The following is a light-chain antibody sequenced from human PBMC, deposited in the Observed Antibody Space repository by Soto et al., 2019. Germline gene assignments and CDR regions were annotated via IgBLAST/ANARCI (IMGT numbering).Light chain of an antibody. CDR2: DAS. V-gene: IGKV3-11*01. J-gene: IGKJ5*01. CDR3: QQRSNWHPIT. Sequence: EIVLKQSPATLSLSPGERANLSCRASQSVSTYVAWYQQKPGQATRLLIYDASNRANGIPARFSGSGSGTDFTLTLSSLEPEDFAFYYCQQRSNWHPITFGQGTRLEIK. CDR1: QSVSTY.